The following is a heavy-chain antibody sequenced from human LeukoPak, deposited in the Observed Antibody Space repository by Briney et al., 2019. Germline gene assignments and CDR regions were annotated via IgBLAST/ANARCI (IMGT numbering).Heavy chain of an antibody. CDR3: ARDPGSSSFDL. CDR1: GGSFSGYY. J-gene: IGHJ4*02. D-gene: IGHD6-13*01. Sequence: SETLSLTCAVYGGSFSGYYWSWIRQPPGKGLEWIGEINHSGSTNYNPSLKSRVTISVDTSKNQFSLKLSSVTAADTAVYYCARDPGSSSFDLWGQGALVTVSS. V-gene: IGHV4-34*01. CDR2: INHSGST.